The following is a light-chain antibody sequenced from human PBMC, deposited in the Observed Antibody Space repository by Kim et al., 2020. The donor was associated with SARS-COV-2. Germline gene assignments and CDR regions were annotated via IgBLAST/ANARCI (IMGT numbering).Light chain of an antibody. J-gene: IGKJ5*01. CDR2: GAS. Sequence: EIVLTQSPGTLSLSPGERATLPCRASQSVSSSYLAWYQQKPGQAPRLLIYGASSRATGIPDRFSGSGSGTDFTLTNSRLEPEDFAVYYCQQYGSSPPITFGQGTRLEIK. CDR1: QSVSSSY. CDR3: QQYGSSPPIT. V-gene: IGKV3-20*01.